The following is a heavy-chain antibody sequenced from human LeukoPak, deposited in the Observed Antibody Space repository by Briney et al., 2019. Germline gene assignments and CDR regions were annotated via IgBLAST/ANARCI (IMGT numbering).Heavy chain of an antibody. CDR2: FYNSGNT. J-gene: IGHJ4*02. CDR3: ARDFGD. Sequence: SETLSLTCTVSGHSFSSGDYYWTWSPQPPGKGLDWIGCFYNSGNTMYNPSLKSRDTISVDTYKNQGTLRLSSVTAADTALYYCARDFGDWGQGTLVTVSS. D-gene: IGHD3-10*01. CDR1: GHSFSSGDYY. V-gene: IGHV4-61*08.